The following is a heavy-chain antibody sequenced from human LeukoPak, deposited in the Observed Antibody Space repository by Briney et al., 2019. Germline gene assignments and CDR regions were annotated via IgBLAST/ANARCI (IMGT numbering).Heavy chain of an antibody. J-gene: IGHJ5*01. D-gene: IGHD1-7*01. CDR3: AKDDMRGTPPDWFGS. Sequence: SETLSLTCTVSGGSISSYYWSWIRQPPGKGLEWIGYIYYSGSTNYNPSLKSRVTISVDTSKNQFFLKLSSVTAADTAVYYCAKDDMRGTPPDWFGSWGQGTLVTVSS. V-gene: IGHV4-59*01. CDR1: GGSISSYY. CDR2: IYYSGST.